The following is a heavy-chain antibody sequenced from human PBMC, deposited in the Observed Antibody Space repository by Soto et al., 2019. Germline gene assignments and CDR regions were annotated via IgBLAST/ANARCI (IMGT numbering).Heavy chain of an antibody. Sequence: QVQLVQSGAEVKKPGASVKVSCKASGYTFTSYDINWVRQATGQGLEYLGWMNPNSGNTAYVQKFQGRVTMTWYTSITTAYMELSSLRSEDTAVYFCARGIKYGAYSRWFDPWGQGTLVNVSS. J-gene: IGHJ5*02. V-gene: IGHV1-8*01. D-gene: IGHD4-17*01. CDR2: MNPNSGNT. CDR1: GYTFTSYD. CDR3: ARGIKYGAYSRWFDP.